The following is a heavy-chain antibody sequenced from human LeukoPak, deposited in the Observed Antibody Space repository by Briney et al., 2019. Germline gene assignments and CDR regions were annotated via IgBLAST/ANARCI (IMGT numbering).Heavy chain of an antibody. CDR3: AKLQSVVIPAAMLGFDY. D-gene: IGHD2-2*01. CDR1: GFTFSSYW. J-gene: IGHJ4*02. Sequence: PGGSLRLSCAASGFTFSSYWMSWVRQAPGKGLEWVANIKQDGSEKYYVDSVKGRFTISRDNAKNSLYLQMNSLRAEDTAVYYCAKLQSVVIPAAMLGFDYWGQGILVTVSS. V-gene: IGHV3-7*01. CDR2: IKQDGSEK.